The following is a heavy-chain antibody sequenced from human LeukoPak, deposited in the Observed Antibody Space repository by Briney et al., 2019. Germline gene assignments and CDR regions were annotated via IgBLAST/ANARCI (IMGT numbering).Heavy chain of an antibody. D-gene: IGHD3-22*01. CDR3: ARDGDTSDSSGFLFDY. Sequence: GGSLRLSCAASGFTVSSNYMSWIRQAPGKGLEWVSYISSSGSTIYYADSVKGRFTISRDNAKNSLYLQMNSLRAEDTAVYYCARDGDTSDSSGFLFDYWGQGTLVTVSS. J-gene: IGHJ4*02. V-gene: IGHV3-11*04. CDR2: ISSSGSTI. CDR1: GFTVSSNY.